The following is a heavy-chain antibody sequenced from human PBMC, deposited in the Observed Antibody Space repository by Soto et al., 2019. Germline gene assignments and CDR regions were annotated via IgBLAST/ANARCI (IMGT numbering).Heavy chain of an antibody. V-gene: IGHV3-7*01. CDR1: GFTFSSYW. CDR3: ARVRDVTIWYGDLLYYFDY. J-gene: IGHJ4*02. CDR2: IKQDGSEK. Sequence: GGSLRLSCAASGFTFSSYWMSWVRQAPGKGLEWVANIKQDGSEKYYVDSVKDRFTISRDNAKNSLYLQMNSLRAEDTAVYYCARVRDVTIWYGDLLYYFDYWGQGTLVTVSS. D-gene: IGHD4-17*01.